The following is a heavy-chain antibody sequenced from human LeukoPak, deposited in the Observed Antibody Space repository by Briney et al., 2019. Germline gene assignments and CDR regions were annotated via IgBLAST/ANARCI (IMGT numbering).Heavy chain of an antibody. CDR2: INSDGSAT. CDR3: AKMPKYCSSPTCYFYYFDY. CDR1: GFTFSRFW. J-gene: IGHJ4*02. V-gene: IGHV3-74*01. D-gene: IGHD2-2*01. Sequence: GGSLRLSCVASGFTFSRFWMHWVRQAQGGGLVWVSRINSDGSATYYADSVKGRFTVSRDSAKNTLYLQMNSLRGEDTAVYYCAKMPKYCSSPTCYFYYFDYWGQGTLVTVSS.